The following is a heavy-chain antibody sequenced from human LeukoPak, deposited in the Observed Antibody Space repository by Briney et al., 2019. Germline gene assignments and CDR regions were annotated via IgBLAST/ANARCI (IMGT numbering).Heavy chain of an antibody. J-gene: IGHJ4*03. CDR2: ISANSGNT. Sequence: VASVKVSYKPSGYSFTRNGISWVRQATGQGLEWMGWISANSGNTKYAQKFQDRVTLATDTSTSTAYMELKSLRSDDTAVYYCARDVNYAFDYWGHGTLVTVSS. CDR1: GYSFTRNG. D-gene: IGHD3-16*01. V-gene: IGHV1-18*01. CDR3: ARDVNYAFDY.